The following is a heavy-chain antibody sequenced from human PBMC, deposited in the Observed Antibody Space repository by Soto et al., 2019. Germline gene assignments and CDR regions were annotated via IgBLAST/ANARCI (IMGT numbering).Heavy chain of an antibody. J-gene: IGHJ3*02. CDR1: GYTFTRYN. D-gene: IGHD3-10*01. Sequence: QAQLVQSGAEVKKPGASANMSCKDSGYTFTRYNIHWVRQAAGQGLEGMGIIDTRGRSADYTQSFQGRFTMTRDTSTGTVYMELSSLGSEDTAVYYCARDLPRDLVRGSFDIWGQGTMVTVAS. V-gene: IGHV1-46*01. CDR3: ARDLPRDLVRGSFDI. CDR2: IDTRGRSA.